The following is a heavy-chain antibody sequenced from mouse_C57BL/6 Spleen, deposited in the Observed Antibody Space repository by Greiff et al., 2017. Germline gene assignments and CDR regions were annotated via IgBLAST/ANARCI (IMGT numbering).Heavy chain of an antibody. CDR3: ARRGGGYCFDY. V-gene: IGHV1-69*01. J-gene: IGHJ2*01. CDR2: IDPSDSYT. CDR1: GYTFTSYW. Sequence: VQLQQPGAELVMPGASVKLSCKASGYTFTSYWMHWVKQRPGQGLEWIGEIDPSDSYTNYNQKFKGKSTLTVDKSSSTAYMQLSSLTSEDSAVYYCARRGGGYCFDYWGQGTTLTVSS. D-gene: IGHD2-3*01.